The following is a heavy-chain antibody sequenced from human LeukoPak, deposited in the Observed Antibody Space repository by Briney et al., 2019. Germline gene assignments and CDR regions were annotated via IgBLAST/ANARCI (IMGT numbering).Heavy chain of an antibody. CDR3: ARDLSLGSGWYGY. Sequence: GGSLRLSCAASGFTLSYYSMNWVRQAPGKGLEWVSSMSSSSTYIYYADSVKGRFTISRDNAKNSLYLEMISLRAEDTAVYYCARDLSLGSGWYGYWGQGTLVTVSS. J-gene: IGHJ4*02. CDR1: GFTLSYYS. CDR2: MSSSSTYI. D-gene: IGHD6-19*01. V-gene: IGHV3-21*01.